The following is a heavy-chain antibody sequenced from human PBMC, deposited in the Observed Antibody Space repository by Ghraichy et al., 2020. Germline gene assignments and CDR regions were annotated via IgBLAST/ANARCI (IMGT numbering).Heavy chain of an antibody. Sequence: LSLTCAASGFTFSSYSMNWVRQAPGKGLEWVSSISSSSSYIYYADSVKGRFTISRDNAKNSLYLQMNSLRAEDTAVYYCARAYDIVVVPAAMGFDYWGQGTLVTVSS. V-gene: IGHV3-21*01. CDR1: GFTFSSYS. D-gene: IGHD2-2*01. J-gene: IGHJ4*02. CDR3: ARAYDIVVVPAAMGFDY. CDR2: ISSSSSYI.